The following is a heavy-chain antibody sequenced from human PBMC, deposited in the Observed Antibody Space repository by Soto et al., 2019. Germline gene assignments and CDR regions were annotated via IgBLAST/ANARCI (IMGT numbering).Heavy chain of an antibody. Sequence: QLQLQESGPGLVKPSETLSLTCTVSGGSISSAGYYWGWIRQPPGKGPEWLGTSYYLGSTDYNPSRKSRATISVDTAKNQFSLKLTSMTAADTAVYYCAKSVARSIAAMDVCGQGTTVNVSS. CDR3: AKSVARSIAAMDV. D-gene: IGHD6-6*01. CDR2: SYYLGST. CDR1: GGSISSAGYY. J-gene: IGHJ6*02. V-gene: IGHV4-39*01.